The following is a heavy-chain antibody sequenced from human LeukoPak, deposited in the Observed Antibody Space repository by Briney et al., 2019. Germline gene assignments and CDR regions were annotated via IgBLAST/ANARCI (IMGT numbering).Heavy chain of an antibody. Sequence: PGGSLRLSCAASGFTFSSYWMSWVRQAPGKGLEGVANIKQDGSEKYYVDSVKGRFTISRDNAKNSLYLQMNSLRAEDTAVYYCARGYQHIVVVPAAMGWDYWGQGTLVTVSS. CDR2: IKQDGSEK. CDR1: GFTFSSYW. D-gene: IGHD2-2*01. J-gene: IGHJ4*02. V-gene: IGHV3-7*01. CDR3: ARGYQHIVVVPAAMGWDY.